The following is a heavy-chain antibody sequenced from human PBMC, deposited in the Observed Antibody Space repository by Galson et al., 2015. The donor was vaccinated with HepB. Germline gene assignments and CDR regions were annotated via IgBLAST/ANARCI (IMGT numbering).Heavy chain of an antibody. D-gene: IGHD2-15*01. CDR1: GFTFRNYG. V-gene: IGHV3-33*01. CDR3: ASVRCSDGNCYWDY. Sequence: SLRLSCAASGFTFRNYGMRCIRQAPGKGLEWVAVIWYDGSNKDHADSVKGRFTISRDNSKNTLYLQMNSLRAEDTAVYYCASVRCSDGNCYWDYWGQGTLVTVSS. J-gene: IGHJ4*02. CDR2: IWYDGSNK.